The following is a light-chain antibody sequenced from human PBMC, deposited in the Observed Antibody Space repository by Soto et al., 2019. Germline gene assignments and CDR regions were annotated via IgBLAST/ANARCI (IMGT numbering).Light chain of an antibody. CDR3: QQYGSSGT. J-gene: IGKJ1*01. CDR2: GAS. Sequence: DIVMTQSPGTLSLSPGERATLSCRASQTITSNNLAWYQQKPGQSPRLLIYGASSRATGIPDRFSGSGSGTDFTLTISRLEPEDFAVYYCQQYGSSGTFGQGTKVDIK. CDR1: QTITSNN. V-gene: IGKV3-20*01.